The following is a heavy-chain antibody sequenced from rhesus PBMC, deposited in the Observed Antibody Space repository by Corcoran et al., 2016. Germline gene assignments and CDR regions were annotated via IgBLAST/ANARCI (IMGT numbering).Heavy chain of an antibody. CDR1: GFTFSNSW. CDR2: IKSKADGVTA. D-gene: IGHD1-44*01. Sequence: EVQLVESGGGLVQPGGSLRLSCAASGFTFSNSWMTCVRQAPGKGLEWVGFIKSKADGVTAAYDDSVKGRFTISRDDSKNTLYLQMNSLKTEDTAVYYCARGLVGYWGQGVLVTVSS. J-gene: IGHJ4*01. V-gene: IGHV3S11*01. CDR3: ARGLVGY.